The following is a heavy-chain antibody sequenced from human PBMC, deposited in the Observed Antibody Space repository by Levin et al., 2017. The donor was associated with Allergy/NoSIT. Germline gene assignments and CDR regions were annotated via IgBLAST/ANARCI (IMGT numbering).Heavy chain of an antibody. V-gene: IGHV3-23*01. D-gene: IGHD6-19*01. J-gene: IGHJ6*02. Sequence: GGSLRLSCAASGFTFSSYAMSWVRQAPGKGLEWVSAISGSGGSTYYADSVKGRFTISRDNSKNTLYLQMNSLRAEDTAVYYCAKAGEGSSGWYGYYYGMDVWGQGTTVTVSS. CDR2: ISGSGGST. CDR3: AKAGEGSSGWYGYYYGMDV. CDR1: GFTFSSYA.